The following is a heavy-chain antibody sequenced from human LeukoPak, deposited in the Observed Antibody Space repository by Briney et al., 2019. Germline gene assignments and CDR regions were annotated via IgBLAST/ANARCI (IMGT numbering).Heavy chain of an antibody. V-gene: IGHV2-5*02. CDR2: IYWDDDK. Sequence: ESDPTLVNPTQTLTLTCTFSGFSLSTSGVGVGWIRQPPGKALEWLALIYWDDDKRYSPSLKSRLTITKDTSKNQVVLTMTNMDPVDTATYYCAHSDLGYCSGGSCLDYWGQGTLVTVSS. CDR3: AHSDLGYCSGGSCLDY. D-gene: IGHD2-15*01. CDR1: GFSLSTSGVG. J-gene: IGHJ4*02.